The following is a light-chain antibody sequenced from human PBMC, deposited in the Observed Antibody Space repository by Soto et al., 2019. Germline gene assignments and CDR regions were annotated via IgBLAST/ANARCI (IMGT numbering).Light chain of an antibody. CDR1: QLVRGSQ. J-gene: IGKJ1*01. V-gene: IGKV3-15*01. CDR3: QQYSDWPPWR. Sequence: EIVMTQSPATLSVSPGEKVTLSCRAGQLVRGSQVAWYQQKPGEAPRLLIFGASIRATGIPARFSGDGSETEFTLTISSLQSDDFAVYYCQQYSDWPPWRFGQGTKVEIK. CDR2: GAS.